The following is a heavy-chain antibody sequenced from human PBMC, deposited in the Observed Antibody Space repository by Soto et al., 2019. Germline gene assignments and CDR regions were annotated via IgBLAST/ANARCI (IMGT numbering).Heavy chain of an antibody. V-gene: IGHV4-34*01. CDR1: GGSFSGYY. Sequence: SETLSLTCAVYGGSFSGYYLSWIRQPPGKGLEWIGEINHSGSTNYNPSLKSRVTISVDTSKNQFSLKLSSVTAADTAVYYCAGGSYGYKEGYWGQGTLVTVSS. CDR2: INHSGST. D-gene: IGHD5-18*01. J-gene: IGHJ4*02. CDR3: AGGSYGYKEGY.